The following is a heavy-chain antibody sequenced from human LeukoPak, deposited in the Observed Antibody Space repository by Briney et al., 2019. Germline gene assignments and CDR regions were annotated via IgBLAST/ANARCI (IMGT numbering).Heavy chain of an antibody. CDR1: GGTFNYYT. CDR2: IVPMFGIP. Sequence: SVKVSCKASGGTFNYYTINWVRQAPGQGLEWMGRIVPMFGIPDYAQKFQGRVTLIADKSTSTAYMELSSLRSEDTAMYYCAIMGGSTTRAVDYWAQGTLVTVSS. CDR3: AIMGGSTTRAVDY. V-gene: IGHV1-69*02. D-gene: IGHD2-8*01. J-gene: IGHJ4*02.